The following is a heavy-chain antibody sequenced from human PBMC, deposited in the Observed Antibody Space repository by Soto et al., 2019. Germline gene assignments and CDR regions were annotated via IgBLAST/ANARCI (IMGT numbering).Heavy chain of an antibody. Sequence: PGGSLRLSCAASGFTFSSYSMNWVRQAPGKGLEWVSYISSSSSTIYYADSVKGRFTISRDNAKNSLYLQMNSLRAEDTAVYYCARRKHYAGNWFDPWGQGTLVTVSS. J-gene: IGHJ5*02. CDR3: ARRKHYAGNWFDP. V-gene: IGHV3-48*01. CDR1: GFTFSSYS. D-gene: IGHD4-17*01. CDR2: ISSSSSTI.